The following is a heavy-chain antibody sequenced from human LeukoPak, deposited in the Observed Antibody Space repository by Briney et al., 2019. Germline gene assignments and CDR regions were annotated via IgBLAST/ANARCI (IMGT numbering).Heavy chain of an antibody. CDR3: ARGVVPAAFDY. Sequence: SETLSLTCTVSGGSISSYYWSWIRQPPGKGLEWIGYIYYSGSTNYNPSLKSRVTISVDTSKNQFSLKLSSVTAADTAVYYCARGVVPAAFDYWGQGTLVTVSS. J-gene: IGHJ4*02. D-gene: IGHD2-2*01. CDR2: IYYSGST. V-gene: IGHV4-59*01. CDR1: GGSISSYY.